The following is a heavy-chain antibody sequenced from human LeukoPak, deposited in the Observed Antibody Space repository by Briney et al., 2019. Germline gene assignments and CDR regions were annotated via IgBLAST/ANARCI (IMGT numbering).Heavy chain of an antibody. V-gene: IGHV5-51*01. CDR3: ARRRPVATITSSPIDFDN. D-gene: IGHD5-12*01. J-gene: IGHJ4*02. CDR2: IYPGDSDT. Sequence: GESLKISCKGSGYTFTSYWIAWVRQMPGKGLEWMGIIYPGDSDTRYSPSFQGQVTISADESISTAYLQWSSLKASDSAMYYCARRRPVATITSSPIDFDNWGQGTLVTVSS. CDR1: GYTFTSYW.